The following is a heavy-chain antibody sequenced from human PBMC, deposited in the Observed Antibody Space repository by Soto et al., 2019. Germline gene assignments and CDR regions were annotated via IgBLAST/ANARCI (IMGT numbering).Heavy chain of an antibody. J-gene: IGHJ4*02. CDR3: ARGIEYYDILTGYYAPIYFDY. CDR1: GGSISSYY. D-gene: IGHD3-9*01. V-gene: IGHV4-59*01. CDR2: IYYSGST. Sequence: PSETLSLTCTVSGGSISSYYWSWIRQPPGKGLEWIGYIYYSGSTNYNPSLKSRVTISVDTSKNQFSLKLSSVTAADTAVYYCARGIEYYDILTGYYAPIYFDYWGQGTLVTVS.